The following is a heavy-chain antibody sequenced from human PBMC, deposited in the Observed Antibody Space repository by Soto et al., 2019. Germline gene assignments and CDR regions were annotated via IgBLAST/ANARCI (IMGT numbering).Heavy chain of an antibody. CDR2: IGSSGGAI. CDR3: ANALWFGESSHYFDY. J-gene: IGHJ4*02. V-gene: IGHV3-23*01. Sequence: PGGSLRLSCVGSGFGFDSYAMSWVRQAPGKGLEWVSGIGSSGGAIVYADSVRGRFTISRDNSRNALNLHMKSLKAGDTAVYYCANALWFGESSHYFDYWGQGTLVTVSS. D-gene: IGHD3-10*01. CDR1: GFGFDSYA.